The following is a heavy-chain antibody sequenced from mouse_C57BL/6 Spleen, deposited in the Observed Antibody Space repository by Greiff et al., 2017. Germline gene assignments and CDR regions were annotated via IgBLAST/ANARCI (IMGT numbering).Heavy chain of an antibody. J-gene: IGHJ1*03. CDR1: GYTFTSYG. V-gene: IGHV1-81*01. Sequence: QVQLQQSGAELARPGASVKLSCKASGYTFTSYGISWVKQRTGQGLEWIGEIYPRSGNTYYNEKFKGKATLTADKSSSTAYMELRSLTSEDSAVYFCARKNPDYYGSSYGYFDVWGTGTTVTVSS. CDR3: ARKNPDYYGSSYGYFDV. D-gene: IGHD1-1*01. CDR2: IYPRSGNT.